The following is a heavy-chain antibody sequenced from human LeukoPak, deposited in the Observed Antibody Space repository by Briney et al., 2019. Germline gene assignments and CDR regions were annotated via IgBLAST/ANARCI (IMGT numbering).Heavy chain of an antibody. CDR1: GFTASSNF. D-gene: IGHD1-26*01. CDR2: IYSGGST. Sequence: PGGSLRLSCAVSGFTASSNFMSWVRQAPGKGLEWVSVIYSGGSTYYADSVKGRFTISRDNSKNTLYLQMNSLRVEDTAFYYCARVQYDGTYSHAFDIWGQGTMVTVSS. CDR3: ARVQYDGTYSHAFDI. J-gene: IGHJ3*02. V-gene: IGHV3-53*01.